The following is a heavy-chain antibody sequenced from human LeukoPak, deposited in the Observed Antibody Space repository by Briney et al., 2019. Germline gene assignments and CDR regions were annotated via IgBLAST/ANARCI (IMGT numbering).Heavy chain of an antibody. D-gene: IGHD6-19*01. CDR1: GLSFSNHY. Sequence: GWSLRLSCTASGLSFSNHYMRWIRQAPGKGLEWEANINEDGSNKWHLGSVKGRFTVSRDNARNSLYLQMNSLRVEDTAVYYCTRVIVAVPGYFDYFDFWGQGVLVTVPS. V-gene: IGHV3-7*01. CDR3: TRVIVAVPGYFDYFDF. J-gene: IGHJ4*02. CDR2: INEDGSNK.